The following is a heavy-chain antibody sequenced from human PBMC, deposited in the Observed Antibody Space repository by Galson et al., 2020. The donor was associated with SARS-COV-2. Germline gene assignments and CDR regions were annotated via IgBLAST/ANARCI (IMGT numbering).Heavy chain of an antibody. V-gene: IGHV1-24*01. CDR2: FDPEDGET. J-gene: IGHJ5*02. CDR3: ATAPVVHCTNGVCCPYRPNWFDP. D-gene: IGHD2-8*01. CDR1: GYTLTELS. Sequence: ASVKVSCKVSGYTLTELSMHWVRQAPGKGLEWMGGFDPEDGETIYAQKFQGRVTMTEDTSTDTAYMELSSLRSEDTAVYYCATAPVVHCTNGVCCPYRPNWFDPWGQGTLVTVSS.